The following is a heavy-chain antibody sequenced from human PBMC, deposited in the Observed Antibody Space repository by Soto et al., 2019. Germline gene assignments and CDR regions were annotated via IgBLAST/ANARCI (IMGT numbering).Heavy chain of an antibody. Sequence: GGSLRPSCVASGFPFSIYAMSWVRQTPGKGLEWVSGISGSGGRTYYADSVKGQFTFSRDNSNNTLSLQMHILRVEDTAVYFCAKGGYYSLFDIWGQGTMVTVSS. CDR1: GFPFSIYA. V-gene: IGHV3-23*01. CDR2: ISGSGGRT. CDR3: AKGGYYSLFDI. J-gene: IGHJ3*02. D-gene: IGHD3-16*01.